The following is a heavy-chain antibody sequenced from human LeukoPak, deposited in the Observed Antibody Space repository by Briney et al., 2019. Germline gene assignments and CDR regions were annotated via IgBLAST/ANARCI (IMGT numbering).Heavy chain of an antibody. Sequence: SETLSLTCTVSGGSITGWYWSWIRQPPGKGLEWIGYIYHSGSTYYNPSLKSRVTISVDRSKNQFSLKLSSVTAADTAVYYCARDARYCSSTSCYPWFDPWGQGTLVTVSS. CDR1: GGSITGWY. V-gene: IGHV4-59*12. CDR2: IYHSGST. J-gene: IGHJ5*02. CDR3: ARDARYCSSTSCYPWFDP. D-gene: IGHD2-2*01.